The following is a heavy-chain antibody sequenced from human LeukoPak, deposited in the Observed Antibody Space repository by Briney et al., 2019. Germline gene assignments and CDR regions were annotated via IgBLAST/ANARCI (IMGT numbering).Heavy chain of an antibody. V-gene: IGHV4-30-4*01. D-gene: IGHD3-16*01. CDR2: IYYSGST. CDR3: ARGGAGFGFPDL. J-gene: IGHJ2*01. CDR1: GGSISSGDYY. Sequence: SGTLSLTCTVSGGSISSGDYYWSWIRQPPGKGLEWIGYIYYSGSTYYNPSLKSRVTISVDTSKNQFSLKLSSVTAADTAVYYCARGGAGFGFPDLWGRGTLVTVSS.